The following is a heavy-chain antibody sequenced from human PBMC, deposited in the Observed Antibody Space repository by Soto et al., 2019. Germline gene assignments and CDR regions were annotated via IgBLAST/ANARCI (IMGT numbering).Heavy chain of an antibody. J-gene: IGHJ4*02. CDR3: ARDRDSSGYYYDYFDY. Sequence: GGSLRLSCSASGFTFSIYWMSWVRQAPGKGLEWVANIKQDGSEKYYVDSVKGRFTISRDNAKNSLYLQMNSLRAEDTAVYYCARDRDSSGYYYDYFDYWGQGTLVTVSS. CDR2: IKQDGSEK. CDR1: GFTFSIYW. D-gene: IGHD3-22*01. V-gene: IGHV3-7*03.